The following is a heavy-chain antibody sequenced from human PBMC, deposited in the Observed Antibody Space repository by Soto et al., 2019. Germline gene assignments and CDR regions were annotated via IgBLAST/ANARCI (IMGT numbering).Heavy chain of an antibody. CDR3: ARDTPTFDY. Sequence: PAGSLRLSCAASGFTLSDYYMSWICQVPGKGLEWVSYISSSGSTIYYADSVKGRFTISRDNAKNSLYLQMNSLRAEDTAVYYCARDTPTFDYWGQGTLVTVSS. CDR2: ISSSGSTI. CDR1: GFTLSDYY. V-gene: IGHV3-11*01. J-gene: IGHJ4*02.